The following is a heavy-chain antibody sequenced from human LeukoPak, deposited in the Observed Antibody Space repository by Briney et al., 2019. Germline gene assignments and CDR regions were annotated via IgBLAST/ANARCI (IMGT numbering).Heavy chain of an antibody. CDR3: ARGYSSGWYQDAFDI. D-gene: IGHD6-19*01. CDR1: GGSISSGSYY. J-gene: IGHJ3*02. V-gene: IGHV4-61*02. Sequence: SETLSLTCTVSGGSISSGSYYWSWIRQPAGNGLEWIVRIYTSGSTNYNPSLKSRVTISVDTSKNQFSLKLSSVTAADTAVYYCARGYSSGWYQDAFDIWGQGTMVTVSS. CDR2: IYTSGST.